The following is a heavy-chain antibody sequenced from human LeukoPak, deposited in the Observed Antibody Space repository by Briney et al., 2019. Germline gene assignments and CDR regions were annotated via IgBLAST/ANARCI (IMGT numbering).Heavy chain of an antibody. V-gene: IGHV1-8*01. Sequence: ASVKVSCKASGYTFTSYDINWVRQATGQGLEWMGWMNPNSGNTGYAQKFQGRVTMTRNTSISTAYMELSSLRSEDTAVYYCARGRGWYFRRGKIARTYYFDYWGQGTLVTVSS. J-gene: IGHJ4*02. CDR1: GYTFTSYD. CDR2: MNPNSGNT. D-gene: IGHD6-19*01. CDR3: ARGRGWYFRRGKIARTYYFDY.